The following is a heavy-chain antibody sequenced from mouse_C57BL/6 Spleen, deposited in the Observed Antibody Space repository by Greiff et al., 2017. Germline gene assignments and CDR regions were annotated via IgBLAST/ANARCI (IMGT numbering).Heavy chain of an antibody. D-gene: IGHD1-1*01. Sequence: VQLQQSGAELVKPGASVKLSCTASGFNIKAYYMHWVKQRTEQGLEWIGRIDPEDGETNYAPKFQGKATITADTSANTAYLQLSRLSAEDTAYYCCARALVAHWYFDVWGTGTTVTVSS. J-gene: IGHJ1*03. CDR3: ARALVAHWYFDV. CDR2: IDPEDGET. CDR1: GFNIKAYY. V-gene: IGHV14-2*01.